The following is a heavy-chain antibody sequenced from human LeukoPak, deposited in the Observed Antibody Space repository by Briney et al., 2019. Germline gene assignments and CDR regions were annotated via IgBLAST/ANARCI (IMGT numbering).Heavy chain of an antibody. D-gene: IGHD5-18*01. Sequence: PGGSLRLSCSASGFTFSSYAMYWVRQAPGKGLEWVSSISSSSSYIYYADSVKGRFTISRDNAKNSLFLQMNSPRAEDTAVYYCARGPSYAYADYWGQGALVTVSS. V-gene: IGHV3-21*01. CDR2: ISSSSSYI. CDR1: GFTFSSYA. J-gene: IGHJ4*02. CDR3: ARGPSYAYADY.